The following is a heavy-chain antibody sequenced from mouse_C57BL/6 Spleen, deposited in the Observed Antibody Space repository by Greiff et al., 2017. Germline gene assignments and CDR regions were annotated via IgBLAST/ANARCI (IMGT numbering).Heavy chain of an antibody. V-gene: IGHV5-6*01. CDR2: ISSGGSYT. Sequence: EVKLMESGGDLVKPGGSLKLSCAASGFTFSSYGMSWVRQTPDKRLEWVATISSGGSYTYYPDSVKGRFTISRDNAKNTLYLQMSSLKSEDTAMYYCARGITMAMDYWGQGTSVTVSS. D-gene: IGHD2-4*01. CDR3: ARGITMAMDY. CDR1: GFTFSSYG. J-gene: IGHJ4*01.